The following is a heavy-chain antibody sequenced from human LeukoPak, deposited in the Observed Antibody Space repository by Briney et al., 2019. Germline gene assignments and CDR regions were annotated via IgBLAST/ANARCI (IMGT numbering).Heavy chain of an antibody. D-gene: IGHD3-22*01. CDR1: GFTFNIYG. V-gene: IGHV3-23*01. CDR2: ISGGGGNT. J-gene: IGHJ4*02. CDR3: CLGPSSGYYYTPDY. Sequence: PGGSLRLSCAASGFTFNIYGLSWVRQAPGKGLEWVSAISGGGGNTYYADSVKGRFTISRDNSKNTLYLQMNSLRAEDTAVYYCCLGPSSGYYYTPDYWGQGTLVTVSS.